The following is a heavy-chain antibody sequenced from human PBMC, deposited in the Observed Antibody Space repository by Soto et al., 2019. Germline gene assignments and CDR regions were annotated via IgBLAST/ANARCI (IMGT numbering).Heavy chain of an antibody. CDR1: GYTFANYG. CDR2: INAGNGNT. V-gene: IGHV1-3*01. CDR3: ARGSGYYYWDDY. D-gene: IGHD3-22*01. Sequence: ASVKVSCKASGYTFANYGGSWVRQVPGQRLEWMGWINAGNGNTKYSQKFQGRVTITRDTSASTAYMELSSLRSEDTAVYYCARGSGYYYWDDYWGQGTLVTVSS. J-gene: IGHJ4*02.